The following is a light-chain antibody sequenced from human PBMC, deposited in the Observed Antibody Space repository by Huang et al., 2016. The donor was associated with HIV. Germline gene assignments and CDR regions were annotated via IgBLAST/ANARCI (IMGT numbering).Light chain of an antibody. V-gene: IGKV1-12*01. CDR1: QHIATS. Sequence: DIQMTQSPSFVSASVGDSVTITCRASQHIATSLAWYQHKPGIAPKLLIYSTSSLYRGVPSRFSGGGSGTDFTLTISGLQPEDFATYYCQQATSFPSFGQGTKVEIK. J-gene: IGKJ1*01. CDR2: STS. CDR3: QQATSFPS.